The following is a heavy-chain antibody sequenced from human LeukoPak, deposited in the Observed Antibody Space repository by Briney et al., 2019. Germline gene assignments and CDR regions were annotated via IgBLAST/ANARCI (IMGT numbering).Heavy chain of an antibody. V-gene: IGHV4-30-2*01. D-gene: IGHD4-11*01. CDR2: IYHSGST. CDR3: ARDYGNYLNWFDP. J-gene: IGHJ5*02. CDR1: GGSISSGGYS. Sequence: PSQTLSLTCAVSGGSISSGGYSWSWIRQPPGKGLEWIGYIYHSGSTYYNPSLKSRVTISVDRSKNQFSLKLSSVTAADTAVYYCARDYGNYLNWFDPWGQGTLVTVSS.